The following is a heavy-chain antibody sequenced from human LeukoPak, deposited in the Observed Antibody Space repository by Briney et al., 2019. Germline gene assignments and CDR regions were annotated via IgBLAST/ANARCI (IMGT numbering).Heavy chain of an antibody. Sequence: PSESLSLTCTVSGGSISSYYWSWIRQPAGKGLEWVGRISTSGSTNYNPSLKSRVTMSVDTSKNQFSLKLSSVTAADTAVYYCARTNIVVVPAAIGRSARPNNWFDPWGQGTLVTVSS. V-gene: IGHV4-4*07. CDR1: GGSISSYY. CDR2: ISTSGST. CDR3: ARTNIVVVPAAIGRSARPNNWFDP. J-gene: IGHJ5*02. D-gene: IGHD2-2*02.